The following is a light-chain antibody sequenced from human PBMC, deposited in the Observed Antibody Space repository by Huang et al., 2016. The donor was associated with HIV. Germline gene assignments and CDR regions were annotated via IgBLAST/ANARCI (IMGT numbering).Light chain of an antibody. CDR2: AAS. J-gene: IGKJ2*01. CDR1: QGIDSW. CDR3: LQTNSFPYT. V-gene: IGKV1D-12*01. Sequence: DIQMTQSPFSVTASVGDRVTITCRASQGIDSWLAWYQQRPGKAPKVLIYAASSLQGGVPSRFSGSGSGTDFRLTINTLQPEDFATYYCLQTNSFPYTFGQGTNLEI.